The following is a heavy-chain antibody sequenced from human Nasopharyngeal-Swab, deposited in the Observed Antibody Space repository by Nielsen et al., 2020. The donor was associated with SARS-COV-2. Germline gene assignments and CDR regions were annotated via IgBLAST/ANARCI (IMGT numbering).Heavy chain of an antibody. D-gene: IGHD6-19*01. Sequence: KLQGRVSMTTDTSTSTAYMYLSSLRSEDTAVYYCARDGPGGWFLDYWGQGTLVTVSS. CDR3: ARDGPGGWFLDY. V-gene: IGHV1-18*01. J-gene: IGHJ4*02.